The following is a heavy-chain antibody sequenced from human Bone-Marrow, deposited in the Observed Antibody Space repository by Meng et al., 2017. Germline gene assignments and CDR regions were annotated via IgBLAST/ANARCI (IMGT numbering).Heavy chain of an antibody. CDR3: ARDPRGVVRGVSADY. CDR2: ISSSGSTI. D-gene: IGHD3-10*01. CDR1: GFTFSGYY. V-gene: IGHV3-11*04. Sequence: GGSLGLSCAASGFTFSGYYMSWIRQAPGKGLEWVSYISSSGSTIYYADSVKGRFTISRANAKNSLYLQMNSLRAEETAVYYCARDPRGVVRGVSADYWGQGTLVTVSS. J-gene: IGHJ4*02.